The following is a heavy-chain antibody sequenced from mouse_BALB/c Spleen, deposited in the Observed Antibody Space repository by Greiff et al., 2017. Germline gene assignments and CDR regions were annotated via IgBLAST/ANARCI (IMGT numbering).Heavy chain of an antibody. Sequence: EVQLQQSGAELVKPGASVKLSCTASGFNIKDTYMHWVKQRPEQGLEWIGRIDPANGNTKYDPKFQGKATITADTSSNTAYLQLSSLTSEDTAVYYCAREDYGSSYAMDYWGQGTSVTVSS. D-gene: IGHD1-1*01. CDR2: IDPANGNT. J-gene: IGHJ4*01. V-gene: IGHV14-3*02. CDR3: AREDYGSSYAMDY. CDR1: GFNIKDTY.